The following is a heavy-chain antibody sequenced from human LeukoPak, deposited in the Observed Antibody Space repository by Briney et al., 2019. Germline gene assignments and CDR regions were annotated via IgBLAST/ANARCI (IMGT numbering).Heavy chain of an antibody. Sequence: PGGSLRLSCAASGFIFSSYWMSWVRQAPGKGLEWVANIKQEGREKYYVDSVKGRFTISRDNSKNTLYLQMNSLRAEDTAVYYCAKRARALSNYYYYYMDVWGKGTTVTVSS. J-gene: IGHJ6*03. D-gene: IGHD2/OR15-2a*01. CDR2: IKQEGREK. V-gene: IGHV3-7*01. CDR3: AKRARALSNYYYYYMDV. CDR1: GFIFSSYW.